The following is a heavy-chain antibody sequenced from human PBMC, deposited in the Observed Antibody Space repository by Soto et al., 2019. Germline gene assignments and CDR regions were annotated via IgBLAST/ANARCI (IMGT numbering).Heavy chain of an antibody. CDR3: SYCTLHGYGDYELGAWDVCDS. V-gene: IGHV2-5*02. CDR1: GFSLSNTGVG. Sequence: QITLKESGPSPVKPTQTLTVTCTFSGFSLSNTGVGVAWIRQPPGKALEWLALIYGDNDKRYRPSLKTRLTITKDNSTNPVVLTMTNMDPVGTATSSCSYCTLHGYGDYELGAWDVCDSWGQGTLVTVTS. D-gene: IGHD4-17*01. CDR2: IYGDNDK. J-gene: IGHJ4*02.